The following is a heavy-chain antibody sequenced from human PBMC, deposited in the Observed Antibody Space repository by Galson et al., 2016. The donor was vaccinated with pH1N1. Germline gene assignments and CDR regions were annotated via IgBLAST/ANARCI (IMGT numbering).Heavy chain of an antibody. V-gene: IGHV3-23*01. CDR1: GLTFSSYA. Sequence: SLRLSCAASGLTFSSYAMSWVRQAPGKGLEWVSTISGSGFTTFFADSVKGRFTISRDNSKSTLFLHMNSLRAEDTAIYYCVSPKTAHLPLAGLFHHWGQGALVTVSS. CDR2: ISGSGFTT. CDR3: VSPKTAHLPLAGLFHH. J-gene: IGHJ4*02. D-gene: IGHD6-19*01.